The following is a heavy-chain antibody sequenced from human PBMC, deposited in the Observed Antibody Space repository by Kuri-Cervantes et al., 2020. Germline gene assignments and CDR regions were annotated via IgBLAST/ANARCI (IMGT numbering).Heavy chain of an antibody. J-gene: IGHJ2*01. CDR1: GGSISSGGYS. CDR3: ARRVTTGGWYFDL. Sequence: LRLSCAVSGGSISSGGYSWSWIRQPPGKGLEWIGYIYHSGSTYYNPSLKSRVTISVDTSKNQFSLKLSSVTAADTAVYYCARRVTTGGWYFDLWGRGTLVTVSS. CDR2: IYHSGST. D-gene: IGHD4-17*01. V-gene: IGHV4-30-2*02.